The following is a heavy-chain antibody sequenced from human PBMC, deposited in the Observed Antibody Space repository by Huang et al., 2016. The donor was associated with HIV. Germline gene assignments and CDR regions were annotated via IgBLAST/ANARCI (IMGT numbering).Heavy chain of an antibody. D-gene: IGHD3-9*01. V-gene: IGHV1-24*01. J-gene: IGHJ4*02. CDR3: ATGFDVFFDF. CDR1: EYTLTELS. Sequence: QVQLVQSRAEVKKPGASVKVSCKVSEYTLTELSIHWVRKPPGKGLEWMGGCEPEIGETIYAQKFQGRVTMTEDTSTETAFMELSGLRPEDTAVYYCATGFDVFFDFWGQGTLVTVSS. CDR2: CEPEIGET.